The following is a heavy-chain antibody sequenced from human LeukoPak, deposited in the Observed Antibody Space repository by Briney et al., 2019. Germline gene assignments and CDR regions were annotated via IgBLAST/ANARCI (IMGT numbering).Heavy chain of an antibody. J-gene: IGHJ4*02. D-gene: IGHD3-3*01. CDR1: GGSISSSSYY. CDR2: IYHSGST. Sequence: SETLSLTCTVSGGSISSSSYYWGWIRQPPGKGLEWIGSIYHSGSTYYNPSLKSRVTISVDTSKNQFSLKLSSVTAADTAVYYCARPRLSYDFWSGYIYWGQGILVTVSS. CDR3: ARPRLSYDFWSGYIY. V-gene: IGHV4-39*07.